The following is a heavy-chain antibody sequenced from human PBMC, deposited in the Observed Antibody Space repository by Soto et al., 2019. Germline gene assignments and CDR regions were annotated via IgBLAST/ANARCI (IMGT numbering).Heavy chain of an antibody. CDR3: ARHDYGGFGL. CDR1: GGSISRSSYY. J-gene: IGHJ4*02. D-gene: IGHD4-17*01. CDR2: IYYSGST. Sequence: QLQLQESGPGLVKPSETLSLTCTVSGGSISRSSYYWGWIRQPPGKGLEWIGSIYYSGSTYYNPSRKSRVTISVDTSKNQFSLKLSSVTAADTAVYDCARHDYGGFGLWGQGTLVTVSS. V-gene: IGHV4-39*01.